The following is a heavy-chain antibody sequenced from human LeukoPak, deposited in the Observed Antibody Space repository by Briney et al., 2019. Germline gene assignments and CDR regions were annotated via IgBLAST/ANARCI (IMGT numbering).Heavy chain of an antibody. J-gene: IGHJ3*02. CDR1: GFSFSSYG. CDR3: TTQGFCISTGCYANAFDI. V-gene: IGHV3-30*03. CDR2: ISSDGNDQ. Sequence: GRSLRLSCVASGFSFSSYGMHWVRQAPGKGLEWVALISSDGNDQYYADSVKGRFTISRDNFKNTLSLQMNSLRPEDTAMYYCTTQGFCISTGCYANAFDIWGQGTVVSVSS. D-gene: IGHD2-2*01.